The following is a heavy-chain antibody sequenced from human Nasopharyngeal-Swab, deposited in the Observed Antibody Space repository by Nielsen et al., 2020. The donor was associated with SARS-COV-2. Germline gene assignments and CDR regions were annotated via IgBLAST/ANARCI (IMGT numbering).Heavy chain of an antibody. J-gene: IGHJ3*02. D-gene: IGHD6-19*01. CDR3: ARSPRSYSSGWYYAFDI. CDR2: IYYSGST. CDR1: GGSISSYY. Sequence: SETLSLTCTVSGGSISSYYWSWIRQPPGKGLEWIGYIYYSGSTNYNPSLKSRVTISVDTSKNQFPLKLSSVTAADTAVYYCARSPRSYSSGWYYAFDIWGQGTMVTVSS. V-gene: IGHV4-59*01.